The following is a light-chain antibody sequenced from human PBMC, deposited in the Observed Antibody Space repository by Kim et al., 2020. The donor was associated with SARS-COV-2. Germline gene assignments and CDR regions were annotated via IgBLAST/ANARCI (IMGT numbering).Light chain of an antibody. V-gene: IGLV1-44*01. J-gene: IGLJ2*01. CDR3: AAWDDSLNGVV. CDR2: TNI. Sequence: ELTQPPSASGTPGQRVTISCSGSSSNIGSHTVNWYQQLPGAAPKLLIYTNIQRPSGVPDRFSGSRSGTSASLAISGLQSEDEAVYYCAAWDDSLNGVVFGGGTQLTVL. CDR1: SSNIGSHT.